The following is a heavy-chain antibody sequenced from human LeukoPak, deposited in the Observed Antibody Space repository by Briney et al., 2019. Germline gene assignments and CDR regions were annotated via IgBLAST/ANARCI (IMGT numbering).Heavy chain of an antibody. J-gene: IGHJ4*02. CDR1: GFTFSSYG. CDR3: ARDHYGGYAYSDY. V-gene: IGHV3-33*01. D-gene: IGHD5-12*01. Sequence: GSLRLSCVASGFTFSSYGMHWVRQAPGKGLEWVAVIWYDGTNKYYADSVKGRFTISRDNSKNTLYLQMNSLRAEDTAVYYCARDHYGGYAYSDYWGQGALVIVSS. CDR2: IWYDGTNK.